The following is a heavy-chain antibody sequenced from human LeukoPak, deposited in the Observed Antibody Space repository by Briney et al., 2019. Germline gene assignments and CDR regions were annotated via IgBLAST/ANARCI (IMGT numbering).Heavy chain of an antibody. J-gene: IGHJ6*02. CDR1: GFTFSSYG. CDR2: ISYDGSNK. CDR3: AGELSSYGMDV. V-gene: IGHV3-30*03. Sequence: GGSLRLSCAASGFTFSSYGMHWVRQAPGKGLEWVAVISYDGSNKCYADSVKGRFTISRDNSKNTLYLQMNSLRAEDTAVYYCAGELSSYGMDVWGQGTTVTVSS. D-gene: IGHD3-16*02.